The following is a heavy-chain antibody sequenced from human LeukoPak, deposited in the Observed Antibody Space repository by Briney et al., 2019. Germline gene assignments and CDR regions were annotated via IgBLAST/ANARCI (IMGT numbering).Heavy chain of an antibody. CDR1: GFTFSSYA. J-gene: IGHJ4*02. CDR3: SSAASGQPDY. Sequence: GGSLRLSCAASGFTFSSYAMSWVRQAPGKGLEWVSAVSGTGGSTYYADSVKGRFTISRDNSKNTLFLQMNSLRPEDTAVYYCSSAASGQPDYWGQGTLVIVSS. D-gene: IGHD6-13*01. CDR2: VSGTGGST. V-gene: IGHV3-23*01.